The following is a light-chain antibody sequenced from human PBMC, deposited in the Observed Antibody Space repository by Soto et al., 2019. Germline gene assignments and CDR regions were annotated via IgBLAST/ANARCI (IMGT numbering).Light chain of an antibody. CDR1: NSNIGAGYD. CDR3: QSYGSSVNGWV. V-gene: IGLV1-40*01. Sequence: QSVLTQPPSVSGAPGQRVTISCTGSNSNIGAGYDVHWYQQLPGTAPKLLIYTNSNRPSGVPDRISGSKSATSASLAITGLQAEDGAAYYCQSYGSSVNGWVFGGGTKLTVL. CDR2: TNS. J-gene: IGLJ3*02.